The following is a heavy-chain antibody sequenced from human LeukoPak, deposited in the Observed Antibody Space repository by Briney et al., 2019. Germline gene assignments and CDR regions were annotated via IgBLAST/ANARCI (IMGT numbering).Heavy chain of an antibody. CDR1: DFSFRTYS. J-gene: IGHJ4*02. Sequence: PGGSLRLSCGASDFSFRTYSTIWARQTPGTGLEWISYISSGGGVTHYAESVKGRFSISRDNAKNSLFLQMNRLKDEDTAVYYCARVGVGDWGSVWDHWGQGVRVTVSS. CDR3: ARVGVGDWGSVWDH. V-gene: IGHV3-48*02. CDR2: ISSGGGVT. D-gene: IGHD3-16*01.